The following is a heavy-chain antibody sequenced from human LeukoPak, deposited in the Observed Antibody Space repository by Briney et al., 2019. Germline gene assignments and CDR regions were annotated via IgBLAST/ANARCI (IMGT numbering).Heavy chain of an antibody. V-gene: IGHV3-23*01. Sequence: PGGSLRLSCAASGFTFSSYAMSWVRQAPGKGLEWVSAISGSGGSTYYADSVKGRFTISRDNFKNTLYLQMNSLRAEDTAVYYCAKGLRPGYTVSYFDYWGQGTLVTVSS. CDR3: AKGLRPGYTVSYFDY. D-gene: IGHD4-17*01. CDR2: ISGSGGST. J-gene: IGHJ4*02. CDR1: GFTFSSYA.